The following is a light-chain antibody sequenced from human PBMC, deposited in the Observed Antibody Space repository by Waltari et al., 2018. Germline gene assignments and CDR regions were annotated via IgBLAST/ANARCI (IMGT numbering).Light chain of an antibody. Sequence: QSALTQPPSASGSRGQSVTISCIGTSSDVGGYNYVPWYQHHPGEAPKLMIFEVNKRPSGVPDRFSGSKSGNTASLTVSGLQAEDDADYYCSSYAGSNNLVFGTGTKVTVL. J-gene: IGLJ1*01. CDR2: EVN. CDR3: SSYAGSNNLV. V-gene: IGLV2-8*01. CDR1: SSDVGGYNY.